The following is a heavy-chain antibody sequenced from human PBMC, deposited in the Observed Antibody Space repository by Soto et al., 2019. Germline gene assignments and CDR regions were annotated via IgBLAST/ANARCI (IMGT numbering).Heavy chain of an antibody. CDR1: GYTFTSYG. J-gene: IGHJ4*02. CDR2: ISAYNGNT. D-gene: IGHD6-13*01. Sequence: QVQLVQCGAELKKPGASVKVSCKDSGYTFTSYGIIWVRQAPGQGLAWMGWISAYNGNTNYAQKLQGRVTMTTDTSTSTAYMELRSLSSDDTAVYYCARDFAPVIAAAVPQGDYWGQGTLVTVSS. V-gene: IGHV1-18*01. CDR3: ARDFAPVIAAAVPQGDY.